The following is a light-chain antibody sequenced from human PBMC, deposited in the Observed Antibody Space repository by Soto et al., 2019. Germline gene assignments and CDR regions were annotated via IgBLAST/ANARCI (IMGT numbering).Light chain of an antibody. V-gene: IGKV3-20*01. CDR2: GAS. J-gene: IGKJ1*01. CDR1: QSVSSNF. CDR3: PQYVGSSWT. Sequence: EIVLTQSPGTLSLSPGERATLSCRASQSVSSNFLAWYQQKPGQAPRLLIYGASSRATGIPDRFSGSWSGTDFTLTISRMEAEYCAVYYCPQYVGSSWTFGQGTKVEIK.